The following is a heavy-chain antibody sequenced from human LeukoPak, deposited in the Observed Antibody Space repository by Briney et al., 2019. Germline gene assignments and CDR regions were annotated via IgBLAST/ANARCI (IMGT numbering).Heavy chain of an antibody. V-gene: IGHV4-59*08. J-gene: IGHJ6*02. CDR1: GGSISSYY. D-gene: IGHD3-10*01. CDR2: IYYSGST. CDR3: ARGRVQKIYYYYYGMDV. Sequence: SETLSLTCTVSGGSISSYYWSWIRQPPGKGLEWIGYIYYSGSTNYNPSLKSRVTISVDTSKNQFSLKLSSVTAADTAVYYCARGRVQKIYYYYYGMDVWGQGTTVTVSS.